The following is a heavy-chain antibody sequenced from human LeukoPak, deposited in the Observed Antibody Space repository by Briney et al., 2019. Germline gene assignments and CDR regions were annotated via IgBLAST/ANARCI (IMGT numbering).Heavy chain of an antibody. Sequence: ASVKVSCKASGGTFSSYAISWVRQAPGQGLEWMGRIIPIFGTANYAQKFQGRVTITTDESTSTAYMELSSLRSGDTAVYYCARGLSYGGNSGFRWYFDYWGQGTLVTVSS. V-gene: IGHV1-69*05. CDR1: GGTFSSYA. CDR2: IIPIFGTA. J-gene: IGHJ4*02. D-gene: IGHD4-23*01. CDR3: ARGLSYGGNSGFRWYFDY.